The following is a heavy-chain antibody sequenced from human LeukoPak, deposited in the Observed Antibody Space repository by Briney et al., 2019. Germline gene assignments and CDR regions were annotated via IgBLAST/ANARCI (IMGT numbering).Heavy chain of an antibody. CDR3: AKRWSGAARASGDY. D-gene: IGHD6-6*01. Sequence: GGSLRLSCAASGFTFSSYGMHWVRQAPGKGLEWVAVISYDGSNKYYADSVKGRFTISRDNSKNTLYLQMNSLRAEDTAVYYCAKRWSGAARASGDYWGQGTLVTVSS. V-gene: IGHV3-30*18. CDR2: ISYDGSNK. J-gene: IGHJ4*02. CDR1: GFTFSSYG.